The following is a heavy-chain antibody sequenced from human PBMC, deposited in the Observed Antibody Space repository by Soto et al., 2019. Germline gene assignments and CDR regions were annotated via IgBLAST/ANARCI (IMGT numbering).Heavy chain of an antibody. D-gene: IGHD6-13*01. CDR3: ASVAAAGYYFDH. Sequence: ASVKVSCKASGYTFTSYGISWVRQAPGQGLEWMGWISAYNGNTNYAQKLQGRVTMTTDTSTSTAYMELRSLRSDDTAVYYCASVAAAGYYFDHWGQGTLVTVSS. CDR1: GYTFTSYG. V-gene: IGHV1-18*01. J-gene: IGHJ4*02. CDR2: ISAYNGNT.